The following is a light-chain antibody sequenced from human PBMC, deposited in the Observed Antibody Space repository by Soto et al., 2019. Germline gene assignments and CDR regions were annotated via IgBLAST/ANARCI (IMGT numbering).Light chain of an antibody. CDR1: QSVSSSY. J-gene: IGKJ1*01. V-gene: IGKV3-20*01. CDR3: QQYSFLPRT. CDR2: GAS. Sequence: ENVLTLAAGSLSLSPGERATLSCRASQSVSSSYLVWHQQKPGQAPRLLIYGASTRATGIPDRFGGSGSGTDFTLTISRLEPEDFAVYYCQQYSFLPRTFGQGTIVDIK.